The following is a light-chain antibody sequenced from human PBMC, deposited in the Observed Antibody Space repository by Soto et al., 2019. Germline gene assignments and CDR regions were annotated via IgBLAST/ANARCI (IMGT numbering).Light chain of an antibody. CDR2: GAY. CDR1: QSINAH. V-gene: IGKV3-15*01. J-gene: IGKJ1*01. CDR3: QQNNTWLWT. Sequence: EVVMTQSPATLSVSPGERVTLSCRASQSINAHLAWYQQKPGQAPMLLIHGAYTRYTGIPARFSVSGFGTEFILTIRSLPSEDFAVYYCQQNNTWLWTFGQATKMAIQ.